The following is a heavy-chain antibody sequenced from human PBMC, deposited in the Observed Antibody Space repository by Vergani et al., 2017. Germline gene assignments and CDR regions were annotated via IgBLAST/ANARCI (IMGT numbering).Heavy chain of an antibody. CDR2: ISWNSGAV. CDR1: GITFWKFG. V-gene: IGHV3-9*01. CDR3: TKGSVYYHDSADHSNDPYTGFDL. D-gene: IGHD5/OR15-5a*01. J-gene: IGHJ3*01. Sequence: EVDLVESGGGLAQPGGSLRLSCEASGITFWKFGMHWVRQGPGKGLEWVSGISWNSGAVDYADSVRGRFTISRDNAKNSLFLEMNSLRFEDTAVYFCTKGSVYYHDSADHSNDPYTGFDLWGQGTLFTVSS.